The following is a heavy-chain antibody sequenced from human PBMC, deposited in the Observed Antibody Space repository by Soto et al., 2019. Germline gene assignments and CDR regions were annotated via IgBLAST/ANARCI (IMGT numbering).Heavy chain of an antibody. J-gene: IGHJ4*02. Sequence: QVQLQESGPGLVKPSQTLSLTCTVSGGSISSGDYYWSWIRQTPGKGLEWIGYIYYSGSTYYNPSLKSRVTISVDAPKTQFSLKLRSVTAADTAVYYCARAPHYDSSGYFVDYWGQGTLVTVSS. CDR1: GGSISSGDYY. D-gene: IGHD3-22*01. CDR2: IYYSGST. V-gene: IGHV4-30-4*01. CDR3: ARAPHYDSSGYFVDY.